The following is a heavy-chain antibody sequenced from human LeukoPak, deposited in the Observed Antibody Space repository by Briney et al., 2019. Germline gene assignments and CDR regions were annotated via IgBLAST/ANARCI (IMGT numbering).Heavy chain of an antibody. D-gene: IGHD3-9*01. V-gene: IGHV3-7*05. Sequence: GGSLRLSCEASGLTFGDYWMTWVRQAPGTGPECVANIKQDGSETHYVDSVKGRFTIFRDNAKNSLSLQMNSLRVEDTAMYYCATYWRYFDWLLLDTWGLGTMVTVSS. CDR2: IKQDGSET. J-gene: IGHJ3*02. CDR3: ATYWRYFDWLLLDT. CDR1: GLTFGDYW.